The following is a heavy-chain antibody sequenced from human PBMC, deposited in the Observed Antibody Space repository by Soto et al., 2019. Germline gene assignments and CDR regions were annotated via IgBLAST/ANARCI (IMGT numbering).Heavy chain of an antibody. Sequence: EVQLLESGGDLVQPGGSLRLSCAASGFTLSIYAMSWVRQAPGKGLEWISHISGSGGTTFYADSVKGRFTISRDNSKNTVYLKMNSLRAEDTAVYYCAKDLCLGGLSLCGFDYWGQGTLVPVSS. D-gene: IGHD3-16*02. V-gene: IGHV3-23*01. CDR1: GFTLSIYA. J-gene: IGHJ4*02. CDR2: ISGSGGTT. CDR3: AKDLCLGGLSLCGFDY.